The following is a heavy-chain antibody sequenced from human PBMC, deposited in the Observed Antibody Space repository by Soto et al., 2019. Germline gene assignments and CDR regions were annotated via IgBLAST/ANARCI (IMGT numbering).Heavy chain of an antibody. CDR2: IYYSGST. J-gene: IGHJ4*02. CDR1: GGSISSYY. V-gene: IGHV4-59*06. CDR3: ARDDPYGDTRFDY. D-gene: IGHD4-17*01. Sequence: PSETLSLTCTVSGGSISSYYWAWVRQHPGKGLEWIGYIYYSGSTYYSPSLKSRVTISVDTSKNQFSLKLSSVTAADTAVYYCARDDPYGDTRFDYWGQGTLVTVSS.